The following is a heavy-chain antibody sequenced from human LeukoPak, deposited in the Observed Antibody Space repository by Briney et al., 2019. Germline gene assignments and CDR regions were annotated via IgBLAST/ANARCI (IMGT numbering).Heavy chain of an antibody. Sequence: ASVTVSFTSSGYTFTDYYMHWVRHAPGQGPEWMGWIKPNSSGTNYAQKFQGRVTMTRDTSFNTAYRELSSLRSDDTAVYYCARGSAMVTTYRGGNWFDPWGQGTLVTVSS. V-gene: IGHV1-2*02. CDR3: ARGSAMVTTYRGGNWFDP. CDR1: GYTFTDYY. D-gene: IGHD5-18*01. CDR2: IKPNSSGT. J-gene: IGHJ5*02.